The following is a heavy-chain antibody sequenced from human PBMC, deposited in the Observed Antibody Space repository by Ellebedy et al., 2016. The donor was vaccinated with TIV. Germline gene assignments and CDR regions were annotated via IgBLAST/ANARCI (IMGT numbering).Heavy chain of an antibody. D-gene: IGHD2-21*01. CDR1: GFTFSSYG. CDR3: ARVGYVGVFDY. V-gene: IGHV3-30*03. Sequence: PGGSLRLSCAASGFTFSSYGMHWVRQAPGKGLEWVAVISYDGSNKYYADSVKGRFTISRDNSKNTLYLQMNSLRGEDTAVYYCARVGYVGVFDYWGQGTLVTVSS. CDR2: ISYDGSNK. J-gene: IGHJ4*02.